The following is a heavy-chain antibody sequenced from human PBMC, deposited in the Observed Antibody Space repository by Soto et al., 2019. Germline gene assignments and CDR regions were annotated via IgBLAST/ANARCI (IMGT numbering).Heavy chain of an antibody. Sequence: QVQLVQSGAEVKKPGASVKVSCKASGYTFTSYDINWVRQATGQGLEWMGWMNPNSGNTGYAQKFQGRVTMTRNTSISTAYMELSSLRSEDTAVYYCARPSITIFGVVEYYFDYWGQGTLFTVSS. CDR1: GYTFTSYD. J-gene: IGHJ4*02. V-gene: IGHV1-8*01. D-gene: IGHD3-3*01. CDR2: MNPNSGNT. CDR3: ARPSITIFGVVEYYFDY.